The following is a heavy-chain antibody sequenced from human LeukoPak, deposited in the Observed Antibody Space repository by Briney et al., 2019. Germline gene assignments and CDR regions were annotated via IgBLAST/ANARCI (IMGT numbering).Heavy chain of an antibody. Sequence: GGSLRLSCAASGFTVSSKYMSWVRQAPGKGLEWVSIIYSGGSTYYADSVKGRFTISRDNSKNTLYLQMNSLRAEDTAVYYCARGGEWLLSYDAFDIWGQGTMVTVSS. V-gene: IGHV3-53*01. CDR1: GFTVSSKY. D-gene: IGHD3-3*01. CDR2: IYSGGST. J-gene: IGHJ3*02. CDR3: ARGGEWLLSYDAFDI.